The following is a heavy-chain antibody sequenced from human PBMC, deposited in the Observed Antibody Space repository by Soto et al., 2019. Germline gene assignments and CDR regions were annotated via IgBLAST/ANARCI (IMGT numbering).Heavy chain of an antibody. Sequence: SETLSLTCAVYGGSFSGYYWSWIRQPPGKGLEWIGEINHSGSTNYNPSLKSRVTISIDTSKNQFSLKLSSVTAADTAVYYCARDRRLITMVRGVSLWFDPWGQGTLVTVSS. CDR2: INHSGST. J-gene: IGHJ5*02. V-gene: IGHV4-34*01. D-gene: IGHD3-10*01. CDR3: ARDRRLITMVRGVSLWFDP. CDR1: GGSFSGYY.